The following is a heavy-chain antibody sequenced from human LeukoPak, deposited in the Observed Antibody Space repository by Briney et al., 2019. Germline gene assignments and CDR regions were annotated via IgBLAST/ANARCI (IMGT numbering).Heavy chain of an antibody. CDR1: GFTFSDYG. Sequence: PGGSLRLSCAASGFTFSDYGMHWVRQAPGKGLEWVAIISYEGSTKYYADSVKGRFTISRDNSKNTLYLQMNSLRAEDTAIFYCAKSGARFCTGGNCYFDYWGQGTLVTVSS. D-gene: IGHD2-8*02. V-gene: IGHV3-30*18. J-gene: IGHJ4*02. CDR2: ISYEGSTK. CDR3: AKSGARFCTGGNCYFDY.